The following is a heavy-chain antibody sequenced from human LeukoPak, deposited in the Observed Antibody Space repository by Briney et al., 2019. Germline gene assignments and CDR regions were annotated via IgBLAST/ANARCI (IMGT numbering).Heavy chain of an antibody. CDR1: GFTFDDYA. CDR3: AKSAWNDAHLFDY. J-gene: IGHJ4*02. D-gene: IGHD1-1*01. V-gene: IGHV3-9*03. Sequence: PGGSLRLSCAASGFTFDDYAMHWVRQAPGKGLEWVSGISWNSGSIGYADSVKGRFTISRDNAKNSLYLQMNSLRAEDMALYYCAKSAWNDAHLFDYWGQGTLVTVSS. CDR2: ISWNSGSI.